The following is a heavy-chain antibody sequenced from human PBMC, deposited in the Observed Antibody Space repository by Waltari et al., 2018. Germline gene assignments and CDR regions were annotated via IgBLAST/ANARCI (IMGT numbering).Heavy chain of an antibody. CDR1: GGSISSGSYY. J-gene: IGHJ6*03. CDR3: ARLLAAAGTNYYYYMDV. V-gene: IGHV4-61*02. Sequence: QVQLQESGPGLVKPSQTLSLTCTVSGGSISSGSYYWSWIRQPAGKGLEWIGRIYTSGSTNYNPSLKSRVTISVATSKNQFSLKLSSVTAADTAVYYCARLLAAAGTNYYYYMDVWGKGTTVTVSS. CDR2: IYTSGST. D-gene: IGHD6-13*01.